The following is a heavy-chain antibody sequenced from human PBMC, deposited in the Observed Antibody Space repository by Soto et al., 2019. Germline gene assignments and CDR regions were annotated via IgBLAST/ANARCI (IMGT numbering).Heavy chain of an antibody. CDR3: ARDQSAYYDFWSGYFYV. CDR1: GGTFSSYA. CDR2: IIPIFGTA. Sequence: ASVKVSCKASGGTFSSYAISWVRQAPGQGLEWMGGIIPIFGTANYAQKFQGRVTITADESTSTAYMELSSLRSEDTAVYYCARDQSAYYDFWSGYFYVWGQGTLVTVSS. D-gene: IGHD3-3*01. J-gene: IGHJ4*02. V-gene: IGHV1-69*13.